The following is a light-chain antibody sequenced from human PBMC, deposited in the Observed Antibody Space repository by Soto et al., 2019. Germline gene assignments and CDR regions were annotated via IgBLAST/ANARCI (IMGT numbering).Light chain of an antibody. V-gene: IGKV1-39*01. CDR3: QQXYSTPVT. CDR1: QSISSY. CDR2: AAS. Sequence: DIQMTQSPSSLSASVGDRVTITCRASQSISSYLNWYQQKPGKAPKLLIYAASSLQXGVPXRFXXXXXXXXXXXXXXXXQPEDFAXXYCQQXYSTPVTFGQXTKLEXX. J-gene: IGKJ2*01.